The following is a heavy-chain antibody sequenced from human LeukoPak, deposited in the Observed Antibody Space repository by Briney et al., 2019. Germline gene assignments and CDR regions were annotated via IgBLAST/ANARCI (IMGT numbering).Heavy chain of an antibody. CDR1: GFTFSSYA. CDR3: ARDFYGDDY. CDR2: IWSDGNNK. Sequence: PGGSLRLSCAASGFTFSSYAMHWVRQAPGKGLEWVAIIWSDGNNKYYADSVEGRFTISRDTSKNTLFLQMNSLRAEDTAVYYCARDFYGDDYWGQGTLVTVSS. V-gene: IGHV3-33*01. J-gene: IGHJ4*02. D-gene: IGHD3-16*01.